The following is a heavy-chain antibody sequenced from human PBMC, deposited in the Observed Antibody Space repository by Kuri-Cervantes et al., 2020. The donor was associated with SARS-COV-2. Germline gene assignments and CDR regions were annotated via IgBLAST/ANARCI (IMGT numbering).Heavy chain of an antibody. J-gene: IGHJ4*02. Sequence: ASVKVSCKASGYTFTSYGISWVRQAPGQGLEWMGWISAYNGNTNYAQKLQGRVTMTTDTSTSTAYMELRSLRYYDTAVYYCARENYYFWSGYTTLFDSWGQGTLVTVSS. D-gene: IGHD3-3*01. V-gene: IGHV1-18*01. CDR2: ISAYNGNT. CDR3: ARENYYFWSGYTTLFDS. CDR1: GYTFTSYG.